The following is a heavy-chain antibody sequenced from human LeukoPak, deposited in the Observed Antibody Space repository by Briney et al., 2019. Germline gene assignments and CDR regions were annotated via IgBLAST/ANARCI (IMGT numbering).Heavy chain of an antibody. D-gene: IGHD3-3*01. CDR3: AKRNKNFWSGYPDY. Sequence: PGGSLRLSCAASGFTVSSNYMSWVRQTPGKGLEWVSAISGRGDSTYYADSVKGRFTISRDDSKNILFLQMNSLRAEDTAVYYCAKRNKNFWSGYPDYWGQGTLVTVSS. CDR2: ISGRGDST. V-gene: IGHV3-23*01. J-gene: IGHJ4*02. CDR1: GFTVSSNY.